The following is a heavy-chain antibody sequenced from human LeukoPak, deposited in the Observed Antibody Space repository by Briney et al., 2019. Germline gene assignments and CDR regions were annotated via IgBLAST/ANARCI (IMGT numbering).Heavy chain of an antibody. Sequence: ASVKVSCKASGYTFTSYGISWVRQAPGQGLEWMGWISAYNGNTNYAQKLQGRVTMTTGTSTSTAYMELRSLRSDDTAVYYCARDLTRYYDILTGYSSLGYYYMDVWGKGTTVTVSS. J-gene: IGHJ6*03. CDR1: GYTFTSYG. V-gene: IGHV1-18*01. CDR2: ISAYNGNT. D-gene: IGHD3-9*01. CDR3: ARDLTRYYDILTGYSSLGYYYMDV.